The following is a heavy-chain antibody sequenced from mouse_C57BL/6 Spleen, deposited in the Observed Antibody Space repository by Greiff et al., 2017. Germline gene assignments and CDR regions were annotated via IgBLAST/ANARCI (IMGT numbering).Heavy chain of an antibody. CDR1: GFNIKNTY. CDR3: TRSHYGNYEGYFDY. J-gene: IGHJ2*01. V-gene: IGHV14-3*01. D-gene: IGHD2-1*01. CDR2: IDPANGNT. Sequence: EVQLQQSVAELVRPGASVKLSCTASGFNIKNTYMHWVQQRPEQGLEWIGRIDPANGNTNYAPNFQGKATITADTSSNTAYLQLSRLTSEDTAIYYCTRSHYGNYEGYFDYWGQGTTLTVSS.